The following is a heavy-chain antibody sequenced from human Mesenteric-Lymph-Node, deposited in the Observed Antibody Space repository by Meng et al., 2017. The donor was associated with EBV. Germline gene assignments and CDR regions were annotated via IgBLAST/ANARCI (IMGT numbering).Heavy chain of an antibody. CDR3: ARSICSGGSCSYYYGMDV. D-gene: IGHD2-15*01. CDR2: IIPIFGTA. CDR1: GGTFSSYA. V-gene: IGHV1-69*01. Sequence: QGQLVQPGTEVKKPGSSVKVPGKASGGTFSSYAISWVRQAPGQGPEWMGGIIPIFGTANYAQKFQGRVTITADESTSTAYMELSSLRSEDTAVYYCARSICSGGSCSYYYGMDVWGQGTMVTVSS. J-gene: IGHJ6*02.